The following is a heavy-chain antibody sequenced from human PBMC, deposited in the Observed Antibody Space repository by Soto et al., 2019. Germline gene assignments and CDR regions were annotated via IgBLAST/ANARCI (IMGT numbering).Heavy chain of an antibody. CDR2: ISYDGSNK. J-gene: IGHJ6*02. CDR3: AKDNPGSTMVRGVNQKAYYGMDV. CDR1: GFTFSSYG. V-gene: IGHV3-30*18. Sequence: GGSLRLSCAASGFTFSSYGMHWVRQAPGKGLEWVAVISYDGSNKYYADSVKGRFTISRDNSKNTLYLQMNSLRAEDTAVYYCAKDNPGSTMVRGVNQKAYYGMDVWGQGTTVTVSS. D-gene: IGHD3-10*01.